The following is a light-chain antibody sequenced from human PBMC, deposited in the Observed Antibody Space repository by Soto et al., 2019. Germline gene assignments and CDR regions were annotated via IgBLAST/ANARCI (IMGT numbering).Light chain of an antibody. CDR1: NSNIGNNY. Sequence: QSVLTQPPSVSAAPGQKVIISCSGNNSNIGNNYVSWYQRLPGTASKLLIYANDNRTSGSPHRFSGSKSGTSATLGITGLQTVDEADYYCGTWDSRLNALFGGGTKLTVL. CDR3: GTWDSRLNAL. V-gene: IGLV1-51*01. J-gene: IGLJ2*01. CDR2: AND.